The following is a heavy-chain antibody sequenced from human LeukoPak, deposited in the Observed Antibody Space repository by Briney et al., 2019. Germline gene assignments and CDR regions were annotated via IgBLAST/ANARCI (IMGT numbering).Heavy chain of an antibody. CDR1: GYTFTSYG. D-gene: IGHD1-26*01. J-gene: IGHJ4*02. CDR2: ISAYNGNT. CDR3: ATDQLIVGATGFDY. V-gene: IGHV1-18*01. Sequence: ASVKVSCKASGYTFTSYGISWVRQAPGQGLEWMGWISAYNGNTNYAQKLQGRVTMTTDTSTSTAYMELSSLRSEDTAVYYCATDQLIVGATGFDYWGPGTLVTVSS.